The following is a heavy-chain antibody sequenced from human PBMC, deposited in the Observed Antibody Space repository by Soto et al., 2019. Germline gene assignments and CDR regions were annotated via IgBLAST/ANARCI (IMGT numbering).Heavy chain of an antibody. Sequence: PGGSLRLSCAASGFTFSSYGMHWVRQAPGKGLEWVAVIWYDGSNKYYADSVKGRFTISRDNSKNTLYLQMNSLRAEDTAVYYCARDGYEYSSSLGGMDVWGQGTTVTVYS. V-gene: IGHV3-33*01. D-gene: IGHD6-6*01. J-gene: IGHJ6*02. CDR2: IWYDGSNK. CDR1: GFTFSSYG. CDR3: ARDGYEYSSSLGGMDV.